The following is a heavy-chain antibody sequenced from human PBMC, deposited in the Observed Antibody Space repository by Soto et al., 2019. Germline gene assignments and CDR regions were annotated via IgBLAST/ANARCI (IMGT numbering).Heavy chain of an antibody. J-gene: IGHJ6*04. Sequence: ASLNVSCKASCYTFTSYFSILFLHSPLQGLELMGWISAYNGNTNYAQKLQCRVTMTTDTSTSTAYMELRSLRSDDTAVYYCARDTPNYAILNGHYGMDVRGTGNTVTVSS. D-gene: IGHD3-9*01. CDR2: ISAYNGNT. CDR1: CYTFTSYF. V-gene: IGHV1-18*04. CDR3: ARDTPNYAILNGHYGMDV.